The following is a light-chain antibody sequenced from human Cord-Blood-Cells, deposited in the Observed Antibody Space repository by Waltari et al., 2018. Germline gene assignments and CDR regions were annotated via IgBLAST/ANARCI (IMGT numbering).Light chain of an antibody. CDR2: GNS. Sequence: QSVLTQPPSVSGAPGQRVTISCTGSSSNIGAGYDVHWYQQLPGTAPKLLIYGNSNRPSGVPDRFYGSKSGHSASLAITGLQAEDEADYYCQSYDSSLSGWVFGGGTKLTVL. V-gene: IGLV1-40*01. CDR1: SSNIGAGYD. J-gene: IGLJ3*02. CDR3: QSYDSSLSGWV.